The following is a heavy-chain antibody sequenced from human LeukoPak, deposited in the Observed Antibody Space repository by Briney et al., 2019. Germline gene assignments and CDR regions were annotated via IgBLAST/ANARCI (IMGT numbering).Heavy chain of an antibody. CDR3: ASGDTLLNDAYEN. Sequence: PGGSLRLSCAASGFTFSHSYMSWIRQAPGRGLEWLSFISSSGNTIYYADSVKGRFTISRDNAKNSLFLQMISLRAEDTALYYCASGDTLLNDAYENWGQGTMVTVSS. D-gene: IGHD3-10*01. V-gene: IGHV3-11*01. CDR2: ISSSGNTI. J-gene: IGHJ3*02. CDR1: GFTFSHSY.